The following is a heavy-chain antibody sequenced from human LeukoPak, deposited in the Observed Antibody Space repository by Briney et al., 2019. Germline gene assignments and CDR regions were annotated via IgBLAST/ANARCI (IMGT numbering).Heavy chain of an antibody. CDR2: IYPGHFDT. V-gene: IGHV5-51*01. J-gene: IGHJ5*02. D-gene: IGHD6-13*01. Sequence: GESLKISCKGSGYIFTNYWIGWVRQMPEKGLEWVGIIYPGHFDTRYSPSFQGQVTISADKSISTAYLQWSSLKASDTAMYYCARFSGQQLKYNWFDPWGQGTLVTVSS. CDR1: GYIFTNYW. CDR3: ARFSGQQLKYNWFDP.